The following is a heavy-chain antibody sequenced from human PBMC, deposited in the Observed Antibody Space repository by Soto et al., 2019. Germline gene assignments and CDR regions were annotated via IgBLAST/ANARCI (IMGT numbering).Heavy chain of an antibody. Sequence: EMELVESGGGVVQPGGSLRLSCAASGFIFEEYAMHWVRQAPGKGLEWVSGISWNSGTTGYADSVKGRFTISRDNAKNSLYMQMNSLRVEDTALYYCAKDVMWGGXVDYYGMDVWGQGTTVSVSS. J-gene: IGHJ6*02. CDR2: ISWNSGTT. CDR3: AKDVMWGGXVDYYGMDV. D-gene: IGHD3-16*01. CDR1: GFIFEEYA. V-gene: IGHV3-9*01.